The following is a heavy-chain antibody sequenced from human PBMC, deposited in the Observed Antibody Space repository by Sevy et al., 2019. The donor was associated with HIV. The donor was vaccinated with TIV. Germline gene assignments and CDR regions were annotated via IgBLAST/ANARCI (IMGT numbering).Heavy chain of an antibody. Sequence: GGSLRLSCAASGFTFSSYGMHWVRQAPGKGLEWVAVISYEGSNKYYADSVKGRFTISRDNSKNTLYLQRNSLRAEDTAVYYCAKEWGWQWLVQDYYYYYGMDVWGQGTTVTVSS. CDR1: GFTFSSYG. V-gene: IGHV3-30*18. CDR3: AKEWGWQWLVQDYYYYYGMDV. D-gene: IGHD6-19*01. J-gene: IGHJ6*02. CDR2: ISYEGSNK.